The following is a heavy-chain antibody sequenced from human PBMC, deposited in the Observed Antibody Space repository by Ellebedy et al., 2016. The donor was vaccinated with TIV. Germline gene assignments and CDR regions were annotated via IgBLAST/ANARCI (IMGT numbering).Heavy chain of an antibody. CDR1: GFSFRNHW. CDR3: ARVEPFYCSSTSCKNLGSDY. D-gene: IGHD2-2*01. J-gene: IGHJ4*02. V-gene: IGHV3-21*01. Sequence: GGSLRLXCAASGFSFRNHWMHWVRQAPGKGLEWVSSISSSSSYIYYADSVKGRFTISRDNAKNSLYLQMNSLRAEDTAVYYCARVEPFYCSSTSCKNLGSDYWGQGTLVTVSS. CDR2: ISSSSSYI.